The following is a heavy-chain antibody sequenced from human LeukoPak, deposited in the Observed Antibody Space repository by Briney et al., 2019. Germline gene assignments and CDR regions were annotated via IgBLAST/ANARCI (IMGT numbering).Heavy chain of an antibody. D-gene: IGHD6-19*01. CDR2: INHSGST. Sequence: SETLSLTCAAYGGSFSGYYLGWIRQPPGKGLEGIWEINHSGSTNYNPALKSRGTISVDTAKKPFSLKLGSVTAAGTSLYFFGRGFPGIGVAGTFFPPWGQGTLVTVSS. CDR3: GRGFPGIGVAGTFFPP. CDR1: GGSFSGYY. J-gene: IGHJ4*02. V-gene: IGHV4-34*01.